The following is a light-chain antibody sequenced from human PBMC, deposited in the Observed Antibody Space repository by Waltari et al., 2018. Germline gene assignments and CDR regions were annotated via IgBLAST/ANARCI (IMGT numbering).Light chain of an antibody. Sequence: QSALTQPASVSGSPGQSITISCTGTSSDVGGYKYSSWYQHHPGKAPKLMIYEVSNRPSGVSNRFSGSKSGNTASLTISGLQAEDEADYYCISDTSSRTWVLGGGTKVTVL. CDR1: SSDVGGYKY. J-gene: IGLJ3*02. CDR3: ISDTSSRTWV. V-gene: IGLV2-14*01. CDR2: EVS.